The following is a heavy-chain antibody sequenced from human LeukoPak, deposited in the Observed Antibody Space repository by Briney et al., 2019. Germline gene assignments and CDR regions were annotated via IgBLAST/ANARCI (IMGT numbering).Heavy chain of an antibody. CDR1: GGSLSSSSYY. Sequence: SETLSLTCTVSGGSLSSSSYYWGWIRQPPGKGLEWIGSIYYSGSTYYNPSLKSRVTISVDTSKNQFSLKLSSVTAADTAVYYCASQRDLYSSSWYFDHWGQGTLVTVSS. CDR2: IYYSGST. V-gene: IGHV4-39*01. J-gene: IGHJ4*02. D-gene: IGHD6-13*01. CDR3: ASQRDLYSSSWYFDH.